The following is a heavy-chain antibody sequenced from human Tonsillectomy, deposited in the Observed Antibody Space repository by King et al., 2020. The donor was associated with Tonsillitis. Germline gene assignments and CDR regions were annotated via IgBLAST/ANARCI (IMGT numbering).Heavy chain of an antibody. CDR1: GFTVSSNY. D-gene: IGHD1-26*01. Sequence: VQLVESGGGLIQPGGSLRLSCAASGFTVSSNYMSRVRQAPGKGLEWVSVIYSGGSTYYADSVKGRFTISTDNSKNTLYLQMNSLRAEDTAVYYCAREGGYIVGATTGFDYWGQGTLVTVSS. CDR2: IYSGGST. CDR3: AREGGYIVGATTGFDY. J-gene: IGHJ4*02. V-gene: IGHV3-53*01.